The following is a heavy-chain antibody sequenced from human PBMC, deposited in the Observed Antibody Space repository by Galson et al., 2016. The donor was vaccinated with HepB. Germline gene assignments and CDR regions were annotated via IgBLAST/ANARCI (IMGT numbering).Heavy chain of an antibody. V-gene: IGHV4-34*01. CDR1: GGSFSGFY. Sequence: SETLSLTCAVYGGSFSGFYWSWIRQPPGKGLEWIGEFYHSGRTYYNPSLQSRLTMSVDTSKNQFSLNLNSVTAADTALDYCARGQYSSGQRNYFDFWGQGTLVTVSS. D-gene: IGHD6-19*01. J-gene: IGHJ4*02. CDR2: FYHSGRT. CDR3: ARGQYSSGQRNYFDF.